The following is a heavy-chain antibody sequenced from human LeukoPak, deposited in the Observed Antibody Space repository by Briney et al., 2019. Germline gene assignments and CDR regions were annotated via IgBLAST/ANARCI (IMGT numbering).Heavy chain of an antibody. CDR3: ARALSGYHRPAFDT. CDR1: GGSISSGSYY. V-gene: IGHV4-61*02. CDR2: IYTSGST. Sequence: SETLSLTCTVSGGSISSGSYYWSWIRQPAGKGLEWIGRIYTSGSTNYNPSLKSRVTISVDTSKNQFSLKLSSVIAADTAVYYCARALSGYHRPAFDTWGPGTMVTVSS. D-gene: IGHD5-12*01. J-gene: IGHJ3*02.